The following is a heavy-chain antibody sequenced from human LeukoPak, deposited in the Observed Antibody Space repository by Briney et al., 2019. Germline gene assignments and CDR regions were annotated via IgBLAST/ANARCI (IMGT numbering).Heavy chain of an antibody. CDR3: ARVYSSASGDGLGY. D-gene: IGHD6-6*01. Sequence: ASVRVSCKASGYTFTGYYMHWVRQAPGQGLEWMGWINLTSGTTNYAQKLQGRFTMTRDTSISTAYMELSRLRSDDTAVYYCARVYSSASGDGLGYWGQGTLVTVSS. J-gene: IGHJ4*02. CDR2: INLTSGTT. CDR1: GYTFTGYY. V-gene: IGHV1-2*02.